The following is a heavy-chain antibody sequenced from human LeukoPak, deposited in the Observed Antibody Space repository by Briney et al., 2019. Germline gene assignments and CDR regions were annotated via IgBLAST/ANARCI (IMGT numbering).Heavy chain of an antibody. CDR3: ARDREHTAMVLGYFDY. J-gene: IGHJ4*02. Sequence: GSLRLSCAASGFTFSTYSMNWVRQAPGKGLEWVSSITSSSTYIYYTDSVKGRFTISRDNAKNSLYLQMNSLRAEDTAVYYCARDREHTAMVLGYFDYWGQGTLVTVSS. D-gene: IGHD5-18*01. CDR2: ITSSSTYI. V-gene: IGHV3-21*01. CDR1: GFTFSTYS.